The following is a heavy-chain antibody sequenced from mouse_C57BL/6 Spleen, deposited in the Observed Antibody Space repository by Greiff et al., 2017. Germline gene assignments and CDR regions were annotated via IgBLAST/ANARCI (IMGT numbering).Heavy chain of an antibody. CDR2: IDPSDSYT. J-gene: IGHJ3*01. Sequence: QVHVKQPGAELVMPGASVKLSCKASGYTFTSYWMHWVKQRPGQGLEWIGEIDPSDSYTNYNQKFKGKSTLTVDKSSSTAYMQLSSLTSEDSAVYYCARRETGTTWFAYWGQGTLVTVSA. D-gene: IGHD4-1*01. V-gene: IGHV1-69*01. CDR1: GYTFTSYW. CDR3: ARRETGTTWFAY.